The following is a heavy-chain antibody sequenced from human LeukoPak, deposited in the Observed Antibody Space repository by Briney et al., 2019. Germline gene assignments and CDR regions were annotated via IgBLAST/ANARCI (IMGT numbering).Heavy chain of an antibody. CDR3: AKDLSPGPD. Sequence: QPGGSLRLSCAASGFTFSSYSMNWVRQAPGKGLKWVSAIIGCGLTTYYADSVKGRFTISRDNSKNTLYLQMNSLRAEDTAVYYCAKDLSPGPDWGQGTLVTVSS. CDR2: IIGCGLTT. V-gene: IGHV3-23*01. J-gene: IGHJ4*02. CDR1: GFTFSSYS.